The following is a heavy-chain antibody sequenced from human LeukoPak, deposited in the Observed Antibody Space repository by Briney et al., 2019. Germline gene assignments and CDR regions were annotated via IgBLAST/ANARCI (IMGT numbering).Heavy chain of an antibody. Sequence: WASVKVSCKASGYTFTSYGISWVRQMPGKGLEWMGIIYPGDSDTRYSPSFQGQVTISADKSISTAYLQWSSLKASDTAMYYCARQRLGFSSSRDFDYWGQGTLVTVSS. CDR3: ARQRLGFSSSRDFDY. V-gene: IGHV5-51*01. CDR1: GYTFTSYG. CDR2: IYPGDSDT. J-gene: IGHJ4*02. D-gene: IGHD6-6*01.